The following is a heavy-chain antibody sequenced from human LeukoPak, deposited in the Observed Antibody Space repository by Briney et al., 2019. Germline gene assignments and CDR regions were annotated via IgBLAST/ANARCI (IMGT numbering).Heavy chain of an antibody. CDR2: INSDGSST. CDR3: AREVYRYSGSYYDGYYYYYGMDV. CDR1: GFTFSNAW. D-gene: IGHD1-26*01. V-gene: IGHV3-74*01. J-gene: IGHJ6*02. Sequence: GSLRLSCAASGFTFSNAWMSWVRQAPGKGLVWVSRINSDGSSTSYADSVKGRFTISRDNAKKTLYLQMNSLRAEDTAVYYCAREVYRYSGSYYDGYYYYYGMDVWGQGTTVTVSS.